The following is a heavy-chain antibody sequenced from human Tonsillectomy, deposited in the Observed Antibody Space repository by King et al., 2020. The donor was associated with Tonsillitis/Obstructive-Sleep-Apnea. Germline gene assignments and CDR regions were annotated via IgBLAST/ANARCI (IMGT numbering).Heavy chain of an antibody. CDR2: IRDTAHEYAT. V-gene: IGHV3-72*01. J-gene: IGHJ4*02. Sequence: VQLVESGGAFVQPAGSLRLSCVVSGVIIIDHDMDWVRQAPGKGLECVCRIRDTAHEYATQYAASVKGRFTISKDDSRDSLLLQMRNLKTEDTAIYYCITYLSGYPKWGQGALVTVSS. D-gene: IGHD3-9*01. CDR1: GVIIIDHD. CDR3: ITYLSGYPK.